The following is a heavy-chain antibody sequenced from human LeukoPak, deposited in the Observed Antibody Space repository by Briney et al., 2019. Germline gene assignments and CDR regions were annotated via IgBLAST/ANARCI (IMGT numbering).Heavy chain of an antibody. CDR2: IDPSGGST. Sequence: ASVKVSCKASGYTFTSYYMHWVRQAPGQGLEWMGIIDPSGGSTIYAQKFQGRVTMTRDMSTSTVYMQLSSLRSDDTAVYYCARGTTHLWFGEGGNALDIWGQGTMVTVSS. V-gene: IGHV1-46*01. J-gene: IGHJ3*02. CDR3: ARGTTHLWFGEGGNALDI. CDR1: GYTFTSYY. D-gene: IGHD3-10*01.